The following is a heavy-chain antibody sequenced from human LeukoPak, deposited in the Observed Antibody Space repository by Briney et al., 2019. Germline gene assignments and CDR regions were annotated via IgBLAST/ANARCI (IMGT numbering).Heavy chain of an antibody. Sequence: GGSLRLSCAASGFNFGSYWMSWVRQAPGKGLEWVANIKQDESEKYYVDSVKGRFAISRDNAKNSLFLQMNSLRAEDTAVYYCARDESRHSSSWYRNWGQGTPVTVSS. CDR2: IKQDESEK. D-gene: IGHD6-13*01. V-gene: IGHV3-7*01. J-gene: IGHJ4*02. CDR1: GFNFGSYW. CDR3: ARDESRHSSSWYRN.